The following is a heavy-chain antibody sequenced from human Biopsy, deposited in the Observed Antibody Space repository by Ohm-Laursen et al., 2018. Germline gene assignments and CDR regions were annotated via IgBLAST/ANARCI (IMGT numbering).Heavy chain of an antibody. Sequence: SSVKVSCKAPGGTFSNYGVNWVRQAPGQGLEWLGGSIPILETGNYAQKFQDRVTVAADTSTSTATMELRSLRSDDTAVYYCATKLTGYFHHWGQGTLVIVSS. J-gene: IGHJ1*01. D-gene: IGHD3-9*01. CDR3: ATKLTGYFHH. CDR1: GGTFSNYG. V-gene: IGHV1-69*06. CDR2: SIPILETG.